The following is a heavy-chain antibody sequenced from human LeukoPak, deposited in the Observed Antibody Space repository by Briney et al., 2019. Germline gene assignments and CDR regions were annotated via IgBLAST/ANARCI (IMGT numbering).Heavy chain of an antibody. V-gene: IGHV5-51*01. D-gene: IGHD5-12*01. CDR1: GYDFTNYW. Sequence: GESLKISCKGSGYDFTNYWIGWVRQMPGNGLEWMGIIYPGDSDTKYSPSFQGQVTFSADRSISTAYLQWSSLKASDTAMYYCARQREGDSGYDYWGQGTLVTVSP. CDR2: IYPGDSDT. J-gene: IGHJ4*02. CDR3: ARQREGDSGYDY.